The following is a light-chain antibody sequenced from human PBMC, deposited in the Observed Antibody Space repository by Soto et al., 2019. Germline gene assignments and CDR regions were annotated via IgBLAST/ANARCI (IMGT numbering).Light chain of an antibody. V-gene: IGLV4-69*01. CDR2: LNRDGSH. CDR1: SVHSNYA. J-gene: IGLJ3*02. Sequence: QLVLTQSPSASASLGASVKLTCTLSSVHSNYAIVWHQQKPEKGPRFLMKLNRDGSHIKGDGIPDRFSGSRSGAERYLTISSLQSDDEADYYCQTGDTGIQVFGGGTKLTVL. CDR3: QTGDTGIQV.